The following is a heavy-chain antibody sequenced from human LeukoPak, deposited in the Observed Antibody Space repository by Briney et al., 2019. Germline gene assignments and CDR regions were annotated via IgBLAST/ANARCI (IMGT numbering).Heavy chain of an antibody. V-gene: IGHV3-7*01. Sequence: GGSLRLSCAASGFTFTTYWMSWVRQAPGKGLEWVANIKQDGSDKFYADSVKGRFTISRDNAKNLLYLQMNSLRAEDSAIYYCARDKIEGATLFDNWGQGTLVTVSS. J-gene: IGHJ4*02. CDR2: IKQDGSDK. CDR1: GFTFTTYW. D-gene: IGHD1-26*01. CDR3: ARDKIEGATLFDN.